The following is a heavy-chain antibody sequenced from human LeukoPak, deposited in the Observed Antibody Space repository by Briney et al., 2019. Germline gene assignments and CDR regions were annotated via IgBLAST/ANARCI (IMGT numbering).Heavy chain of an antibody. CDR1: GFTFSSYS. J-gene: IGHJ6*03. V-gene: IGHV3-21*04. D-gene: IGHD2-2*02. CDR3: ARPTLDCCYTGTTDYYYMDV. Sequence: KTGGSLRLSCAASGFTFSSYSMDWVRQAPGKGLEWVSSISSSSSYIYYADSVKGRFTISRDNAKNSLYLQMNSLRAEDTAVYYCARPTLDCCYTGTTDYYYMDVWGKGTTVTVSS. CDR2: ISSSSSYI.